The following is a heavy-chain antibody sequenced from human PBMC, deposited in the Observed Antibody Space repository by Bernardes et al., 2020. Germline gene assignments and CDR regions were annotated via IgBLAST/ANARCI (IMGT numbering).Heavy chain of an antibody. V-gene: IGHV3-21*01. J-gene: IGHJ3*02. Sequence: GGSLRLSCASSAFTFSRDSMNWVRPAPGKWLEWVASISSSSIYIYYADSVKGRFTISRDNAKNLLYLQMNSLRAEDTAVYYCARGEFPGAVDIWGQGTMVTVSS. D-gene: IGHD1-1*01. CDR3: ARGEFPGAVDI. CDR1: AFTFSRDS. CDR2: ISSSSIYI.